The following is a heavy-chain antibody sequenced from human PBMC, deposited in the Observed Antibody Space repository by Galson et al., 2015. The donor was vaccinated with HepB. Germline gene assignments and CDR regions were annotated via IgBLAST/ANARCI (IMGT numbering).Heavy chain of an antibody. CDR1: GYTFTSYG. Sequence: SVKVSCKASGYTFTSYGISWVRQAPGQGLEWMGWISAYNGNTNYAQKLQGRVTMTTDTSTSTAYMELRSLRSDDTAVYYCARGGLNCSGGSCYPDAFDIWGQGTMVTVSS. CDR2: ISAYNGNT. J-gene: IGHJ3*02. CDR3: ARGGLNCSGGSCYPDAFDI. D-gene: IGHD2-15*01. V-gene: IGHV1-18*04.